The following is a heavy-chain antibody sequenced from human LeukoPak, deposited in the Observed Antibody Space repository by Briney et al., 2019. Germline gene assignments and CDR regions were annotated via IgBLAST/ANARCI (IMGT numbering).Heavy chain of an antibody. CDR1: GGTFSSYA. CDR3: ARELAVAGPYFDY. CDR2: ISAYNGNT. V-gene: IGHV1-18*01. D-gene: IGHD6-19*01. Sequence: SVKVSCKASGGTFSSYAISWVRQAPGQGLEWMGWISAYNGNTNYAQKLQGRVTMTTDTSTSTAYMELRSLRSDDTAVYYCARELAVAGPYFDYWGQGTLVTVSS. J-gene: IGHJ4*02.